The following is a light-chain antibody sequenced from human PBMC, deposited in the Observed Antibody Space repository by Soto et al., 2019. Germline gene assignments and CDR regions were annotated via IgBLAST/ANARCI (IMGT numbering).Light chain of an antibody. J-gene: IGLJ1*01. CDR3: CSRSASYNFV. CDR2: DVT. Sequence: QSALTQPRSVSGSPGQSVTIYCNGYSSDIGGYNCVSWYQQHPGKAPQLISYDVTQRRSGVPDRFSSSKSGNSASLSISGLQAEDEADYYCCSRSASYNFVFGTGTKVTVL. CDR1: SSDIGGYNC. V-gene: IGLV2-11*01.